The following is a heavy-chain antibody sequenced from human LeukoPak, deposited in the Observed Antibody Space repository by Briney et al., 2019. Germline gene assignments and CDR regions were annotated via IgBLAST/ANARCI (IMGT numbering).Heavy chain of an antibody. CDR1: GFTFNDYY. CDR2: INIGGTNT. J-gene: IGHJ5*02. Sequence: SLTLSCAASGFTFNDYYLSWFRQAPGKGLEWLSYINIGGTNTYYAPSVKGRFAISRDNAKKYLYLEMNKLRAEDTAVYYFATEGAGFDTWGQGVLVTVSS. V-gene: IGHV3-11*01. CDR3: ATEGAGFDT.